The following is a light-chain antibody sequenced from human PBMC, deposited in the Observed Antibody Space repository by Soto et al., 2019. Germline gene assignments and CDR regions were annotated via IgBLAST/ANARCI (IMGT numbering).Light chain of an antibody. CDR2: KAY. J-gene: IGKJ1*01. Sequence: DIPMTQSPSTLSGSVGDRVTITCPVSQTISSWLAWYQQKPGKAPNLLIYKAYTLKSGVPSRFSGSGSGTEFTLTISSLQADDFATYYCQHYNSYSEAFGQGTKVELK. V-gene: IGKV1-5*03. CDR1: QTISSW. CDR3: QHYNSYSEA.